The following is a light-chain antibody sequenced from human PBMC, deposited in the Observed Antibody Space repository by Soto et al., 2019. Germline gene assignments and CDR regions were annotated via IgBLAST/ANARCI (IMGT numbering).Light chain of an antibody. V-gene: IGLV2-14*01. CDR3: SSYTSSNTLV. J-gene: IGLJ1*01. CDR2: EVS. Sequence: QSALTQPASVSASPGQSITISCTGTSSDVGGYNYVSWYQQHPGKAPKLMIYEVSNRPSGVSNRFSGSKSGNTASLTIYGRQAEDDADYSCSSYTSSNTLVFGTGTKLTVL. CDR1: SSDVGGYNY.